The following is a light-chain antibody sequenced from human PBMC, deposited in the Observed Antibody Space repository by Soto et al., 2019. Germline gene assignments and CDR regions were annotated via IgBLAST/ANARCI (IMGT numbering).Light chain of an antibody. J-gene: IGLJ1*01. Sequence: QSALTQPASVSGSPGQSITISCTGTSSDVGGYNYVSWYQQHPGKAPKLMIYEVSNRPSGVSNRFSGSKSGNTASLTISGLQAEDEADYYCCSYAGSYTFVVYVFGTGTKVTVL. CDR1: SSDVGGYNY. V-gene: IGLV2-14*01. CDR3: CSYAGSYTFVVYV. CDR2: EVS.